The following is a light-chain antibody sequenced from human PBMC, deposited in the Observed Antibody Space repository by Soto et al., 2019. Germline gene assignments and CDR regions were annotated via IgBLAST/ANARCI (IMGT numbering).Light chain of an antibody. CDR2: DAS. J-gene: IGKJ4*01. CDR1: QSVSSY. CDR3: QQRSNWPLT. V-gene: IGKV3-11*01. Sequence: EIVLTQSPATLSLSPGERATLSCRASQSVSSYLAWYQQKPGQAPRLLIYDASNRATGIPARFSGRGSGTDFPLTISSLEPEDFAVYYCQQRSNWPLTFGGGTKVDIK.